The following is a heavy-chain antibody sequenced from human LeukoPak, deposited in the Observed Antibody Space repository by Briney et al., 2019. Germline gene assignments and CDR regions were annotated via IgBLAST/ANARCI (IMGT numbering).Heavy chain of an antibody. Sequence: AASVKVSCKASGYSFTNYDINWVRQATGHGLEWMGWMNPNSGTVGYAQKFQGGVTMTRNASISAAYMELSSLTSEDAAVYYCTRGASDYRGENYFDYWGQGSLVTVSS. V-gene: IGHV1-8*01. D-gene: IGHD3-10*01. J-gene: IGHJ4*02. CDR2: MNPNSGTV. CDR1: GYSFTNYD. CDR3: TRGASDYRGENYFDY.